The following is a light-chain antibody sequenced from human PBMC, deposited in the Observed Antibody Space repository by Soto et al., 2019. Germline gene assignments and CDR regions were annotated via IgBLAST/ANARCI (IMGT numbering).Light chain of an antibody. CDR2: KAS. CDR3: QHYNIYSEA. V-gene: IGKV1-5*03. J-gene: IGKJ1*01. Sequence: DIQMSDSPSTLSGSVGDRVTITCRASQTISSWLAWYQQKPGKAPKLLIYKASTLKSGVPSRFSGSGSGTEFTLTISSLQPDDFATYYCQHYNIYSEAFGQVTMVDIK. CDR1: QTISSW.